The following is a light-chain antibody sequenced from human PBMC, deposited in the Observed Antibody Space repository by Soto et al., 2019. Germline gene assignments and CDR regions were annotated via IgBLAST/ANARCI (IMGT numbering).Light chain of an antibody. CDR3: HHYVGSPWA. CDR2: GAT. J-gene: IGKJ1*01. Sequence: EIVLTQSPGTLSLSPGERATLFCRASQSVNRSLAWFQQKPGQAPRLLIYGATNRAAGVPDRFSGSGSDTDFTLTITRLEPEDFALYYCHHYVGSPWAFGQGTKVE. V-gene: IGKV3-20*01. CDR1: QSVNRS.